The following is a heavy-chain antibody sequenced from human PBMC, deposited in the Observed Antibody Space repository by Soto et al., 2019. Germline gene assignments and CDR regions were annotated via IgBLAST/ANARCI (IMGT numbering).Heavy chain of an antibody. D-gene: IGHD6-19*01. CDR2: IYPRDSDI. Sequence: PGESLKISCNVFGDSFTVFWIGWVRQMPGKGLEWVASIYPRDSDIRYNPSFQGQVTISADRSTTTAYLQWSSLKASDTAIYYCARQHPLDSRVWYDWGQGTLVTVSS. CDR1: GDSFTVFW. V-gene: IGHV5-51*01. J-gene: IGHJ4*02. CDR3: ARQHPLDSRVWYD.